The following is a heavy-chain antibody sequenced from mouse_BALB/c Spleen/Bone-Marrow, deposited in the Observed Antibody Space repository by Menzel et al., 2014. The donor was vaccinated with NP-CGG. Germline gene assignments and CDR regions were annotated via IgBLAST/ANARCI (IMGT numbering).Heavy chain of an antibody. Sequence: QVQLQQSGAELVRPGTSVKVSCKASGYAFTNYLIEWVKQRPGQGLEWFGLIDPGRGGTNYNEKFKGKATLTADKSSSTAYMQLSSLTSDDSAVYFCAREGYDNDGGRSMDYWGQGTSVTVSS. CDR2: IDPGRGGT. D-gene: IGHD2-4*01. CDR1: GYAFTNYL. CDR3: AREGYDNDGGRSMDY. J-gene: IGHJ4*01. V-gene: IGHV1-54*01.